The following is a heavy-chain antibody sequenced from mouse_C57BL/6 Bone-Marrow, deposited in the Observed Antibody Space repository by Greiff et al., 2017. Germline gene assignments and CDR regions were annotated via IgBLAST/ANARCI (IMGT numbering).Heavy chain of an antibody. V-gene: IGHV1-64*01. CDR3: AREVLRVAMDY. J-gene: IGHJ4*01. D-gene: IGHD1-1*01. Sequence: QVQLQQPGAELVKPGASVKLSCKASGYTFTSYWMHWVKQRPGQGLEWIGMIHPNSGSTNYNEKFKSKATLTVDKSSSTAYMQLSSLTSEDSAVYYSAREVLRVAMDYWGQGTSVTVSS. CDR1: GYTFTSYW. CDR2: IHPNSGST.